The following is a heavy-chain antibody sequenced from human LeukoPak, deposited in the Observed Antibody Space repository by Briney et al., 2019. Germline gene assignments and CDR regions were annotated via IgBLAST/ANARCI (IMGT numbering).Heavy chain of an antibody. J-gene: IGHJ5*02. D-gene: IGHD3-10*01. V-gene: IGHV3-33*01. Sequence: GGSLRLSCAASGFTFSSYGMPWVRQAPGKGLEWVAVIWYDGSNKQYADSVKGRFTISRDNSKNTLYLQMNSLRAEDTAVYYCARDLLWFGELLPNNWFDPWGQGTLVTVSS. CDR2: IWYDGSNK. CDR3: ARDLLWFGELLPNNWFDP. CDR1: GFTFSSYG.